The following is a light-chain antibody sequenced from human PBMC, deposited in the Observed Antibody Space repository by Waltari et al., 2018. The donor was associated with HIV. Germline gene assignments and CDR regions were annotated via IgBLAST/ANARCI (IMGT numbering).Light chain of an antibody. Sequence: QSALTQETSVSGTVGQKVTLSCTGNSNNIGSYAVGWYQQVSHGAPRTVMFGTSLPAGIPDRFSASKSGTTASLTISGLQPADEADYYCSAWDYSLSALVFGGGTNLTVL. J-gene: IGLJ2*01. CDR3: SAWDYSLSALV. V-gene: IGLV1-44*01. CDR2: GTS. CDR1: SNNIGSYA.